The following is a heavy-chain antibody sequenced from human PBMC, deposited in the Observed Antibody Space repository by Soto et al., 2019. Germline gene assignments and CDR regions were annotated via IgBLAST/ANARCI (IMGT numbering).Heavy chain of an antibody. Sequence: GGSLRLSCAASGFTFNNYVMSWVRQAPGKGLEWVSGISSTGGGTYYADPVKGRFTISRDNSKNTLYLQMNNLRAGDTALYYCAKGHDIVVVPTVDYWGQGTLVTSPQ. V-gene: IGHV3-23*01. CDR2: ISSTGGGT. D-gene: IGHD2-15*01. CDR3: AKGHDIVVVPTVDY. J-gene: IGHJ4*02. CDR1: GFTFNNYV.